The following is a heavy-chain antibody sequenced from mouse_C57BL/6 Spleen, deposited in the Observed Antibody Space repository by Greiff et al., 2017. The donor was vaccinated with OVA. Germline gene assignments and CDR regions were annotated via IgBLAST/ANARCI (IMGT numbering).Heavy chain of an antibody. D-gene: IGHD2-3*01. CDR2: IDPETGGT. J-gene: IGHJ1*03. CDR1: GYTFTDYE. V-gene: IGHV1-15*01. CDR3: TREGNDGYYGYFDV. Sequence: QVQLQQSGAELVRPGASVTLSCKASGYTFTDYEMHWVKQTPVHGLEWIGAIDPETGGTAYNQKFKGKAILTADKSSSTAYMELRSLTSEDSAVYYCTREGNDGYYGYFDVWGTGTTVTVSS.